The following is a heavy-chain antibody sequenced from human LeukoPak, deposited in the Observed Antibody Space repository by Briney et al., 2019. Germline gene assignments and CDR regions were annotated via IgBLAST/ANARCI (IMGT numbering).Heavy chain of an antibody. Sequence: SETLSLTCTDSGGSISSSSYYWGWIRQPPGKGLEWIGSIYYSGSTYYNPSLKSRVTISVDTSKNQFSLKLSSVTAADTAVYYCARAYYDFWSGPLHFQHWGQGTLVTVSS. D-gene: IGHD3-3*01. CDR3: ARAYYDFWSGPLHFQH. J-gene: IGHJ1*01. V-gene: IGHV4-39*01. CDR2: IYYSGST. CDR1: GGSISSSSYY.